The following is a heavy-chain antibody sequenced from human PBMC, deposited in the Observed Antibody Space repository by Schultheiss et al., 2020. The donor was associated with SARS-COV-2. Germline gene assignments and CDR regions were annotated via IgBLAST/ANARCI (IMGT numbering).Heavy chain of an antibody. Sequence: GGSLRLSCAASGFTFDDYAMHWVRQAPGKGLEWVSLISGDGGSTYYADSVKGRFTISRDNAKNSLYLQMNSLRAEDTAVYYCARDGTYYYDSSGYYYVHGFDPWGQGTLVTVSS. D-gene: IGHD3-22*01. CDR3: ARDGTYYYDSSGYYYVHGFDP. CDR1: GFTFDDYA. CDR2: ISGDGGST. V-gene: IGHV3-43*02. J-gene: IGHJ5*02.